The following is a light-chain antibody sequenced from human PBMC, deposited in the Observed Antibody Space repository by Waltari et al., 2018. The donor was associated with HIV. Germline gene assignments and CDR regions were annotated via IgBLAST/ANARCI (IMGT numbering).Light chain of an antibody. CDR3: QQYGSSLTWT. CDR2: AAN. J-gene: IGKJ1*01. V-gene: IGKV3-20*01. CDR1: QTVNTYY. Sequence: EIVLTQSPGTLSLSPGEGATLSCRASQTVNTYYLAWYQQKPGQAPRLLIYAANSRATGIPASCSGSGCGTDFSLTINSRQPEDFAAYYCQQYGSSLTWTFGQGTKVELK.